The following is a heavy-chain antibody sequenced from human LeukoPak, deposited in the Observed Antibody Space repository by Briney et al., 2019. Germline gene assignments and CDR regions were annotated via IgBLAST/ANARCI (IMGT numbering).Heavy chain of an antibody. CDR3: AKDRNVLRYFDYGMDV. CDR2: ISYDGSNK. V-gene: IGHV3-30*18. CDR1: GFTFSSYG. Sequence: GGSLRLSCAASGFTFSSYGMHWVRQAPGKGLEWVAVISYDGSNKYYADSVKGRFTISRDNSKNKLYLQMNSLRAEDTAVYYCAKDRNVLRYFDYGMDVWGQGPTVTVSS. J-gene: IGHJ6*02. D-gene: IGHD3-9*01.